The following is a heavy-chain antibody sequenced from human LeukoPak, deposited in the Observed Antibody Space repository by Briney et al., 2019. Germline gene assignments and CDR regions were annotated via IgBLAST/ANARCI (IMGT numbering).Heavy chain of an antibody. CDR2: ISYTGSS. CDR1: GGSISSYF. V-gene: IGHV4-59*01. Sequence: SETLSLTCTVPGGSISSYFWNLIREPPGKGLLLIGYISYTGSSNYNPSLKSRVTMSVDTSKNQFSLKMSSVTAADTAVYYCARGVDENSPVQIVLWGQGTLVTVSS. CDR3: ARGVDENSPVQIVL. D-gene: IGHD1-1*01. J-gene: IGHJ4*02.